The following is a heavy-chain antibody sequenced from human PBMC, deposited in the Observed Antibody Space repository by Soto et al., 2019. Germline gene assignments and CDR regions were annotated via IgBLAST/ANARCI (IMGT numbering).Heavy chain of an antibody. CDR1: GGSVSSGSYY. D-gene: IGHD6-6*01. V-gene: IGHV4-61*01. CDR3: ARDSYSSSSSSVDY. Sequence: SETLSLTCTVSGGSVSSGSYYWSWIRQPPGKGLEWIGYIYYSGSTNYNPSLKSRVTISVDTSKNQFSLKLSSVTAADTAVYYCARDSYSSSSSSVDYWGQGTLVTVSS. CDR2: IYYSGST. J-gene: IGHJ4*02.